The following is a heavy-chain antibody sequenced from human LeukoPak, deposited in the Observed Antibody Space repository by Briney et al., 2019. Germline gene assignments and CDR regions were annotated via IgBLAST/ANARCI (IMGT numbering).Heavy chain of an antibody. CDR1: GGSTSSHY. CDR3: ARQVRDQLIYTAGWFDP. CDR2: IYYSGST. J-gene: IGHJ5*02. Sequence: SETLSLTCTVSGGSTSSHYWSWIRQPPGKGLEWIGYIYYSGSTNYNPSLKSRVTISVDTSKNQFSLKLSSVTAADTAVYYCARQVRDQLIYTAGWFDPWGQGTLVTVSS. V-gene: IGHV4-59*11. D-gene: IGHD2-2*02.